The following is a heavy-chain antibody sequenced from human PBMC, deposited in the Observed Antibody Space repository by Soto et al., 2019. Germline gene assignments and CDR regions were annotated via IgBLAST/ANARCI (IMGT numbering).Heavy chain of an antibody. D-gene: IGHD6-19*01. CDR2: IHYSGST. Sequence: PSETLSLTCTVSGGSISSGDYYWSWIRQPPGKGLEWIGYIHYSGSTYYNPSLKSRVTISVDTSKNQFSLKLSSVTAADTAVYYCCSRLAGPPPLGYYGMDVWGQGTTVTVSS. CDR1: GGSISSGDYY. J-gene: IGHJ6*02. CDR3: CSRLAGPPPLGYYGMDV. V-gene: IGHV4-30-4*01.